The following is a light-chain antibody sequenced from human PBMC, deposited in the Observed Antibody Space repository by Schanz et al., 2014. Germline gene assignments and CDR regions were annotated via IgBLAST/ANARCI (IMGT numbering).Light chain of an antibody. CDR1: QSLLQSNGYNY. Sequence: DIVMTQSPLSLPVTPGEPASISCRSSQSLLQSNGYNYVDWYLQKPGQSPQLLIYLGSSRASGVPDRFSGSGSGTDFTLKISRVEAEDVGVYYCMQPLETPPITFGQGTRLEIK. CDR3: MQPLETPPIT. CDR2: LGS. V-gene: IGKV2-28*01. J-gene: IGKJ5*01.